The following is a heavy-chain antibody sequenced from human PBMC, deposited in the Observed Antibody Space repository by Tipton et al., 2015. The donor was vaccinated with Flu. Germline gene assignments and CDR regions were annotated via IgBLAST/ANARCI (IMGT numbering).Heavy chain of an antibody. V-gene: IGHV4-39*07. J-gene: IGHJ3*02. CDR3: AREGVAAAGRGWAFDI. CDR2: IYYSGST. Sequence: TLSLTCTVSGGSISSSSYYWGRIRQPPGKGLEWIGSIYYSGSTYYNPSLKSRVTISVDTSKNQFSLKLSSVTAADTAVYYCAREGVAAAGRGWAFDIWGQGTMVTVSS. D-gene: IGHD6-13*01. CDR1: GGSISSSSYY.